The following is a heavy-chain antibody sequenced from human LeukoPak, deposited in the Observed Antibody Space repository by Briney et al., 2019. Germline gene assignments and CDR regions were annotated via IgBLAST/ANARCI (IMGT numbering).Heavy chain of an antibody. Sequence: GGSLRLSCAASGFTFSSYAMSWVRQAPGKGLEWVSAFSGSGGSTYYADSVKGRFTISRDNSKNTLYLQMNNLRAEDTAVYYCATSGLSRFGFWGQGTLVTVSS. CDR2: FSGSGGST. D-gene: IGHD2/OR15-2a*01. V-gene: IGHV3-23*01. J-gene: IGHJ4*02. CDR3: ATSGLSRFGF. CDR1: GFTFSSYA.